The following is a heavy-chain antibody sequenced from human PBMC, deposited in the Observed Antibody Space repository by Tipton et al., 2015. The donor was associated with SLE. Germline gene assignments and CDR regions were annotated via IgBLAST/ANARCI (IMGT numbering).Heavy chain of an antibody. CDR1: GVSMTGSY. V-gene: IGHV4-4*07. J-gene: IGHJ4*02. D-gene: IGHD6-6*01. Sequence: TLSLTCSVSGVSMTGSYWSWIRQPAGKGLDWIGRIYTSGYTDYSPTLKSRVKLSLDTSKNQFSLKLSSVAAADTAVYYCARDSSGHFAYWSQGTLVTVSS. CDR3: ARDSSGHFAY. CDR2: IYTSGYT.